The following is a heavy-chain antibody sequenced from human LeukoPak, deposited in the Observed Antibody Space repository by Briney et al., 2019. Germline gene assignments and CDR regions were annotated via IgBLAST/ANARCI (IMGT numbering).Heavy chain of an antibody. Sequence: ASVKVSCKASGYTFTGYYMHWVRQAPGQGLEWMGWINPNSGGTNYAQKFQGRVTMTRDTSISTAYMELSRLRSDDTAVYYCARDIGYCSGGTCSPYCDYWGQGTLVTVSS. CDR1: GYTFTGYY. CDR3: ARDIGYCSGGTCSPYCDY. J-gene: IGHJ4*02. CDR2: INPNSGGT. V-gene: IGHV1-2*02. D-gene: IGHD2-15*01.